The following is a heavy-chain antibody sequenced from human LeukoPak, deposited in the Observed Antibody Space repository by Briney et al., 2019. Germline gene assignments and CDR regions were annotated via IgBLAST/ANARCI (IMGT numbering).Heavy chain of an antibody. CDR2: ISGYNGKT. J-gene: IGHJ4*02. V-gene: IGHV1-18*01. CDR1: GYTFTSYG. Sequence: GPSVKLSCKASGYTFTSYGISWVRQAPGQGLEWMGWISGYNGKTNYAQTPQDRVTLTTDTSTSTAYMELRSLRSDDTAVYYCARSQASAAADYFDYWGQGTLVTVSS. CDR3: ARSQASAAADYFDY. D-gene: IGHD6-13*01.